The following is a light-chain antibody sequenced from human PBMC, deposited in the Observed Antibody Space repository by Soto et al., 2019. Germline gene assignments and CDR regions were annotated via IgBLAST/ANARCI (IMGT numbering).Light chain of an antibody. CDR3: SSYTSRNTLV. CDR1: SSDVGAYNY. CDR2: EVS. J-gene: IGLJ2*01. Sequence: QSVLTQPASVSGSPGQSITISCTGTSSDVGAYNYVSWYQQHPGKAPKLMIFEVSARPSGVSNRFSGSKSGNTASLTISGLQAEDEADYYCSSYTSRNTLVFGGGTKLTVL. V-gene: IGLV2-14*01.